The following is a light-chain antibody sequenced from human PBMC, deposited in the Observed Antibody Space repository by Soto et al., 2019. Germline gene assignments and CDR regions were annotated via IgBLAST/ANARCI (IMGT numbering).Light chain of an antibody. J-gene: IGKJ2*01. Sequence: ESQVSQSRGTLSASVGDRVTISCRASQSINMWLAWYQQKPGKAPKLLIYDASSLESGVPSRFSGSGSGTEFTLSIGSLQPDDFATYYCQKYNSYPHTCGQGTKLDIK. CDR2: DAS. CDR1: QSINMW. V-gene: IGKV1-5*01. CDR3: QKYNSYPHT.